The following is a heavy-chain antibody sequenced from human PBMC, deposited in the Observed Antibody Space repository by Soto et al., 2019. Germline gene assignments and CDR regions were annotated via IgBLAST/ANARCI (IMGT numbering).Heavy chain of an antibody. CDR3: ATIFDSSGYYYGNNWFDP. J-gene: IGHJ5*02. CDR1: GASISSGDYY. Sequence: QVQLQESGPGLVKPSQTLSLTCAVSGASISSGDYYWSWIRQHPGKGLEWIGYIYYSGSTYYNPSLKSRVTISLDTSKNQFSLKLRSETAADTAVYYCATIFDSSGYYYGNNWFDPWGQGTLVTVSS. D-gene: IGHD3-22*01. CDR2: IYYSGST. V-gene: IGHV4-31*11.